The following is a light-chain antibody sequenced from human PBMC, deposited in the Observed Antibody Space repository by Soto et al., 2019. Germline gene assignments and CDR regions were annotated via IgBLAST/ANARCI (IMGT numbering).Light chain of an antibody. CDR3: QQRYAWPPIT. CDR2: DAS. CDR1: RSVRSY. J-gene: IGKJ5*01. V-gene: IGKV3-11*01. Sequence: EIVLTQSPATLSLSPGERATLSCRASRSVRSYLAWYQQKPGQAHRLLIYDASNRAAGIPARFSGSGSETDFTLPISNLEPEDFEVYYCQQRYAWPPITFGQGTRLEIK.